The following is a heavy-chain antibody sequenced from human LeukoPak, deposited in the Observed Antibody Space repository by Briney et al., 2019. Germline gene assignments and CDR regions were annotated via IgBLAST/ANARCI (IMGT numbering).Heavy chain of an antibody. CDR3: ARGKAGSGDYGRFPYYYYYGMDV. CDR1: GGSFSGYY. J-gene: IGHJ6*02. Sequence: SETLSLTCAVYGGSFSGYYWSWIRQPPGKGLEWIGEINHSGSTNYNPSLKSRVTISVDTSKNQFSLKLSSVTAADTAVYYCARGKAGSGDYGRFPYYYYYGMDVWGQGTTVTVSS. CDR2: INHSGST. D-gene: IGHD4-17*01. V-gene: IGHV4-34*01.